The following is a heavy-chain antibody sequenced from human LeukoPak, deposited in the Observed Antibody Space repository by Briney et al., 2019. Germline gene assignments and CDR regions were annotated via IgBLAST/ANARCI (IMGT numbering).Heavy chain of an antibody. J-gene: IGHJ5*02. CDR3: ARATQRYCSGTTYFPYWFDT. V-gene: IGHV4-4*09. D-gene: IGHD2-15*01. CDR1: GGSMTHYF. CDR2: THTSGSP. Sequence: SETLSLTCTVSGGSMTHYFWNWIRQAPGKGLGWIGYTHTSGSPDYSRSLKSRVTISLDTSKNHFSLMLSSVTAADTAVYFCARATQRYCSGTTYFPYWFDTWGQGTLATVSS.